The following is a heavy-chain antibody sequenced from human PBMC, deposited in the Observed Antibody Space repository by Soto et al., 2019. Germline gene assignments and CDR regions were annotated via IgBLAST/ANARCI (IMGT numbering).Heavy chain of an antibody. J-gene: IGHJ4*02. CDR1: GFTVSSKY. V-gene: IGHV3-53*02. CDR2: IYSDGNT. D-gene: IGHD2-2*01. Sequence: EVQLVETGGGLIQPGGSLILSCAASGFTVSSKYMSWLRQAPGKGLEWVSIIYSDGNTYYADSVRGRFTISRDNSKNTLNIQMNSLRAGDTAVYFCARGRGNCVVTTCYLPFNSWGQGTLVTVS. CDR3: ARGRGNCVVTTCYLPFNS.